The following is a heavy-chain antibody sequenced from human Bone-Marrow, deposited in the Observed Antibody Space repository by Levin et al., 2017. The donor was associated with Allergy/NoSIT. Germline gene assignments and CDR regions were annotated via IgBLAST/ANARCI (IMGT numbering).Heavy chain of an antibody. D-gene: IGHD6-19*01. CDR3: ARSLRLESGGWHGHSYYFGVDV. CDR1: GFTFSNYW. Sequence: GESLKISCAASGFTFSNYWMYWVRQAPGKGLVWVSRIHSDGSNITYADSVKGRFTISRDNAESTLYLQMNSLRGDDTAVYYCARSLRLESGGWHGHSYYFGVDVWGQGTTVIVSS. V-gene: IGHV3-74*01. CDR2: IHSDGSNI. J-gene: IGHJ6*02.